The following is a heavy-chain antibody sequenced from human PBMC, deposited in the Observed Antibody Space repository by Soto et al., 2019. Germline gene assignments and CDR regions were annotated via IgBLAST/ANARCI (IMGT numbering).Heavy chain of an antibody. CDR3: ARDRGFGSYDLAMDG. CDR1: GFIFSVYG. Sequence: QVQLVESGGGVVQPGRSLRLSCAASGFIFSVYGMHWVRQAPGKGLEWVAVIWYDESNTYYADSVKGRFTISRDNYKNTVFLQTSSLRDEDTGVYYCARDRGFGSYDLAMDGWGQGTTVTVSS. CDR2: IWYDESNT. D-gene: IGHD3-10*01. J-gene: IGHJ6*02. V-gene: IGHV3-33*01.